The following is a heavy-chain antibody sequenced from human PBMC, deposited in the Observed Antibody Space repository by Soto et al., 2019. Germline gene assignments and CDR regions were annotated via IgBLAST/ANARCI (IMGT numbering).Heavy chain of an antibody. CDR3: AHGSGWLFDY. D-gene: IGHD6-19*01. CDR2: VYWDGDE. V-gene: IGHV2-5*02. J-gene: IGHJ4*02. Sequence: QITLKESGPTLVKPTQTLTLTCTFSGFSLTSPAVGVGWIRQPPGKAPEWLALVYWDGDEEYSPSLRNRLTPTKDTSKNQVVLTMTNMDPVDTATYYCAHGSGWLFDYWGQGTLVTVSS. CDR1: GFSLTSPAVG.